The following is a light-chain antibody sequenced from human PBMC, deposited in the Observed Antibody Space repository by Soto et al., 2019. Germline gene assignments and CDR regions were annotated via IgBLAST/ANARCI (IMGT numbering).Light chain of an antibody. CDR2: DVS. Sequence: ALTQPASVSGSPGQSITISCTGASSDVGDYNYVSWYQHHPGKAPKLVIYDVSSRPSGVSGRFSGSKSGNTASLTISGLQAEDEADYYCSSYATSSTLEWVFGGGTKLTVL. J-gene: IGLJ3*02. V-gene: IGLV2-14*03. CDR3: SSYATSSTLEWV. CDR1: SSDVGDYNY.